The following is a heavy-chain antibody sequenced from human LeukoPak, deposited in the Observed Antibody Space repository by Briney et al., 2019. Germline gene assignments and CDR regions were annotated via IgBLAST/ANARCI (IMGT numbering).Heavy chain of an antibody. J-gene: IGHJ4*02. D-gene: IGHD6-13*01. Sequence: GASVKVSCKASAYTFTNYQMHWVRQAPGQRLEWMGVINPSAGTTNYAQKFRGRLTVSMDTSTSTVYMELRSLSSEDTAAYYCAKDTSTWAFDHWGQGTLVTVSS. CDR3: AKDTSTWAFDH. V-gene: IGHV1-46*01. CDR1: AYTFTNYQ. CDR2: INPSAGTT.